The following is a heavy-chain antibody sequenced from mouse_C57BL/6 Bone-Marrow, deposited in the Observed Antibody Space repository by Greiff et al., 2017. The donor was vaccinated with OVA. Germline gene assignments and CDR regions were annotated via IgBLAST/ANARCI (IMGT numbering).Heavy chain of an antibody. CDR2: ISSGSSTI. CDR3: ARGRDSSGPHFDY. V-gene: IGHV5-17*01. Sequence: EVQVVESGGGLVKPGGSLKLSCAASGFTFSDYGMHWVRQAPEKGLEWVAYISSGSSTIYYADTVKGRFTISRDNAKNTLFLQMTSLRSEDTAVYYCARGRDSSGPHFDYWGQGTTLTVSS. CDR1: GFTFSDYG. D-gene: IGHD3-2*02. J-gene: IGHJ2*01.